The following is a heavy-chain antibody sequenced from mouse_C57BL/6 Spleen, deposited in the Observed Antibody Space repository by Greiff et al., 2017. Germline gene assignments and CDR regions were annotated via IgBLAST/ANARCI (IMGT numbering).Heavy chain of an antibody. J-gene: IGHJ2*01. V-gene: IGHV1-62-2*01. Sequence: QVQLKESGAELVKPGASVKLSCKASGYTFTEYTIHWVKQRSGQGLEWIGWFYPGSGSIKYNEKFKDKATLTADKSSSTVYMELSRLTSEDSAVYFCARQKIYYYGSSESLDYWGQGTTLTVSS. CDR2: FYPGSGSI. CDR1: GYTFTEYT. CDR3: ARQKIYYYGSSESLDY. D-gene: IGHD1-1*01.